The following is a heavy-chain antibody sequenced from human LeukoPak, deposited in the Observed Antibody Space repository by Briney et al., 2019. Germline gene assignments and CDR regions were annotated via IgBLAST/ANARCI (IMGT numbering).Heavy chain of an antibody. J-gene: IGHJ4*02. V-gene: IGHV1-69*05. D-gene: IGHD4-17*01. Sequence: SVKVSCKAPGGTFSSYAISWVRQAHGQGLEWMGRIIPIFGTANYAQKFQGRVTITTDESTSTAYMELSSLRSEDTAVYYCARDILALEGDYLFDYWGQGTLVTVSS. CDR2: IIPIFGTA. CDR3: ARDILALEGDYLFDY. CDR1: GGTFSSYA.